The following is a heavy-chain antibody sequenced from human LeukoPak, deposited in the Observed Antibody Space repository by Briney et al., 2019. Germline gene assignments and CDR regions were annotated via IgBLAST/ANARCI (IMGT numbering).Heavy chain of an antibody. CDR3: ARGYSSSWYFNWFDP. Sequence: SETLSLTCAVYGGSFSGYYWSWIRQPPGKGLEWIGEINHSGSTNYNPSLKSRVTISVDTSKNQFSLKLSSVTAADTAVYYCARGYSSSWYFNWFDPWGQGTLVTVSS. D-gene: IGHD6-13*01. V-gene: IGHV4-34*01. J-gene: IGHJ5*02. CDR1: GGSFSGYY. CDR2: INHSGST.